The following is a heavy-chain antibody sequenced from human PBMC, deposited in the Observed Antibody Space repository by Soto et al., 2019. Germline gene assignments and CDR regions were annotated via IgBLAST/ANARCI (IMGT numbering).Heavy chain of an antibody. CDR2: IIPIFGTA. J-gene: IGHJ6*02. Sequence: QVQLVQSGAEVKKPGSSVKVSCKASGGTFSSYAISWVRQAPGQGLEWMGGIIPIFGTANYAQKFQGRVTITADESTSTAYMELSSLRSEDTAVYYCASHGNGLELRDYYSYYGMDVWGQGTTVTVSS. V-gene: IGHV1-69*01. CDR1: GGTFSSYA. D-gene: IGHD1-7*01. CDR3: ASHGNGLELRDYYSYYGMDV.